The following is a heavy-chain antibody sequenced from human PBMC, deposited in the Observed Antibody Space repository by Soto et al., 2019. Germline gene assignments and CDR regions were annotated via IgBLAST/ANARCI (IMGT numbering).Heavy chain of an antibody. J-gene: IGHJ4*02. CDR1: GYKFNTYG. CDR3: ARGYSGYDTLFHFDY. D-gene: IGHD5-12*01. CDR2: ISGNNGNT. Sequence: GASVKVSCKASGYKFNTYGTTWVRQAPGQGLEWMGWISGNNGNTKYPQKFQGRVTMTTNTSTSAAYMELKSLRSEDTAVYYCARGYSGYDTLFHFDYWGQGSPVTVSS. V-gene: IGHV1-18*01.